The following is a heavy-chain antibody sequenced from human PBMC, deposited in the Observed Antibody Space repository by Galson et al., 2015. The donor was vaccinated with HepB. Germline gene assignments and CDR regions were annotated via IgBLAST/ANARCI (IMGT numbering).Heavy chain of an antibody. CDR2: INPSGGPT. Sequence: SVKVSCKASGYSFTRYYIHWVRQAPGQGPEWMGVINPSGGPTTYSQKLQGRLTVTSDTSATTVYMDLRGLKSEDTAVYYCVRDLKGATGSGVWFDPWGQGTLVTVSS. D-gene: IGHD3-10*01. V-gene: IGHV1-46*01. CDR1: GYSFTRYY. J-gene: IGHJ5*02. CDR3: VRDLKGATGSGVWFDP.